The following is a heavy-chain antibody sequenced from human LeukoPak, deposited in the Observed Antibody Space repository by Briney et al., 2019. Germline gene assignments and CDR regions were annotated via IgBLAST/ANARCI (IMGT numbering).Heavy chain of an antibody. CDR3: ARVPDAGWFDP. CDR2: IYYSGGT. J-gene: IGHJ5*02. V-gene: IGHV4-59*01. CDR1: GGSISSYY. Sequence: PSETLSLTCTVSGGSISSYYWSWIRQPPGKGLEWVGFIYYSGGTNYKHSLKSLVTISVDTSKNQFALKLSSMTAAATAVYHCARVPDAGWFDPWGQGTLVTVSS.